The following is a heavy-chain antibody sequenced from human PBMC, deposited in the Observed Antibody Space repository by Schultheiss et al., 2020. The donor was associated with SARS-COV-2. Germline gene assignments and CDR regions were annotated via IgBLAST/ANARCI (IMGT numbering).Heavy chain of an antibody. CDR2: ISSSSSYI. Sequence: GGSLRLSCAASGFTFDDYAMHWVRQAPGKGLEWVSSISSSSSYIYYADSVKGRFTISRDNAKNSLYLQMNSLRAEDTAVYYCAIVVGFDIWGQGTMVTVSS. CDR1: GFTFDDYA. CDR3: AIVVGFDI. J-gene: IGHJ3*02. V-gene: IGHV3-21*01.